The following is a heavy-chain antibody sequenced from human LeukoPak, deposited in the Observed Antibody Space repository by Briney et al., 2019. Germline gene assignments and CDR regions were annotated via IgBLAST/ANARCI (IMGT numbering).Heavy chain of an antibody. V-gene: IGHV3-21*01. CDR2: ISSSSSYI. J-gene: IGHJ4*02. CDR1: GFTFSSYS. Sequence: GGSLRLSCAASGFTFSSYSMNWVRQAPGKGLEWVSSISSSSSYIYYADSVKGRFTISRDNAKNSLYLQMNRLRAEDTAVYYCARDDGSGSPFDYWGQGTLVTVSS. CDR3: ARDDGSGSPFDY. D-gene: IGHD3-10*01.